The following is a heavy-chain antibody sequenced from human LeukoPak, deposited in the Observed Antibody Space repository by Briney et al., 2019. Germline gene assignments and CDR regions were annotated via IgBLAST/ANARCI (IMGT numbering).Heavy chain of an antibody. CDR3: ARDSVASGSLDY. V-gene: IGHV3-7*01. CDR1: GFTFSSYW. CDR2: IKEDGGRK. Sequence: PGGSLRLSCAASGFTFSSYWMHWVRQPAGKRLEWVANIKEDGGRKHYVDSVGGRFTISRDNTKNSLYLQMNSLRAEDTAVYYCARDSVASGSLDYWGQGDLVTVSS. D-gene: IGHD3-10*01. J-gene: IGHJ4*02.